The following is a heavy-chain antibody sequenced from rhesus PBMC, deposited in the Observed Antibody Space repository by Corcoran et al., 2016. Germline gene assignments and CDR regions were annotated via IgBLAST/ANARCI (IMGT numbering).Heavy chain of an antibody. J-gene: IGHJ4*01. CDR2: INGNSGST. CDR3: ARFKEVITNSNDY. CDR1: GGSFSSYW. Sequence: QVQLQESGPGLVKPSETLSLTCAVSGGSFSSYWWSWIRQPPGKGLEWIGEINGNSGSTNYHPSLKSRVTISKDASKTHVSLKLSSVTAADTAVYYCARFKEVITNSNDYWGQGVLVTVSS. V-gene: IGHV4-80*01. D-gene: IGHD3-28*01.